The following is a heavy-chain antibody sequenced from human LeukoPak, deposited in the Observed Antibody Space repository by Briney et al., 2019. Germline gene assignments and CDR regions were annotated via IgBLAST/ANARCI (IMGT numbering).Heavy chain of an antibody. CDR3: ARVPITMVRGDPYYYYGMDV. V-gene: IGHV3-23*01. D-gene: IGHD3-10*01. Sequence: GGSLRLSCAASGFTFSSYAMSWVRQAPGKGLEWVSAISGSGGSTYYADSVKGRFTISRDNAKNSLYLQMNSLRAEDTALYHCARVPITMVRGDPYYYYGMDVWGQGTTVTVSS. CDR1: GFTFSSYA. CDR2: ISGSGGST. J-gene: IGHJ6*02.